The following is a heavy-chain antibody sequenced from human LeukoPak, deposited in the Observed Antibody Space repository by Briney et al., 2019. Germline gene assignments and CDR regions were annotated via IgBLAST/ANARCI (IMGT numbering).Heavy chain of an antibody. CDR3: ARWSNDYGDYLDAFDI. J-gene: IGHJ3*02. D-gene: IGHD4-17*01. CDR2: IYPGDSDT. Sequence: KPGESLKISCKGSGYSFTSYWTGWVRQMPGKGLEWMGIIYPGDSDTRYSPSFQGQVTISADKSISTAYLQWSSLKASDTAMYYCARWSNDYGDYLDAFDIWGQGTMVTVSS. V-gene: IGHV5-51*01. CDR1: GYSFTSYW.